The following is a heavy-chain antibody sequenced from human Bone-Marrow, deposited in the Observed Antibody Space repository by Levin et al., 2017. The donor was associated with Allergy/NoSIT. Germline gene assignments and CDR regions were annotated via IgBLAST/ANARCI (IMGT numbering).Heavy chain of an antibody. D-gene: IGHD3-22*01. CDR2: ISTRSTYI. CDR3: ARLHYYDTSDAFDI. V-gene: IGHV3-21*01. CDR1: GFTFSTYS. J-gene: IGHJ3*02. Sequence: ASVKVSCAASGFTFSTYSMVWVRQAPGKGLEWVSSISTRSTYIYYADSMKGRFTISRDNAKNSLFLQMSGLRAEDTAVYYCARLHYYDTSDAFDIWGQGTLVTVSS.